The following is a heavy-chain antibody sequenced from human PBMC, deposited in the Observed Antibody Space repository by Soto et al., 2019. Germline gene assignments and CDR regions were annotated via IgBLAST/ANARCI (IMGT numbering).Heavy chain of an antibody. CDR1: GFTFSNAW. CDR3: TTDLRYFDWQTYYYYMDV. J-gene: IGHJ6*03. Sequence: GGSLRLSCAASGFTFSNAWMSWVRQAPGKGLEWVGRIKSKTDGGTTDYAAPVKGIFTISRDDSKNTLYLQMNSLKTEDTAVYYCTTDLRYFDWQTYYYYMDVWGKGTTVTVSS. D-gene: IGHD3-9*01. V-gene: IGHV3-15*01. CDR2: IKSKTDGGTT.